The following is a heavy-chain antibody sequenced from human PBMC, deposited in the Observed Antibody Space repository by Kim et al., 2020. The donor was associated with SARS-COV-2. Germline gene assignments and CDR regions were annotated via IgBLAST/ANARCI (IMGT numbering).Heavy chain of an antibody. D-gene: IGHD1-20*01. CDR2: VNPNSGTI. V-gene: IGHV1-46*01. CDR1: GYTFTNFY. Sequence: ASVKVSCKASGYTFTNFYIHWVRQAPGQGFEWMGRVNPNSGTINYVQKFQGRVTMTRDTSTSTVYVDLSSLTAEDTAVYYCAREFPGTYNFDYWGQGTLV. J-gene: IGHJ4*02. CDR3: AREFPGTYNFDY.